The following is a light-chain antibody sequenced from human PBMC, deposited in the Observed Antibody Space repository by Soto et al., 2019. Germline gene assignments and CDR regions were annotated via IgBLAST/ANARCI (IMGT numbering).Light chain of an antibody. J-gene: IGLJ1*01. CDR1: SSDVGSYYP. V-gene: IGLV2-23*02. Sequence: QSALTQPPSASGSPGQSVTISCTGTSSDVGSYYPVSWYQQHPGKAPKLIIYEVNKRPSGVSDRFSGSKSGNTASLTISGLQAADEAEYYCCSYAGDTTFFVFGTGTKVTVL. CDR3: CSYAGDTTFFV. CDR2: EVN.